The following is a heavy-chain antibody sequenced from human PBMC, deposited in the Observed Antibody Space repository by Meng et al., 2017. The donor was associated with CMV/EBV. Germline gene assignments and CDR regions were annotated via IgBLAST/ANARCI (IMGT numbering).Heavy chain of an antibody. CDR1: GFTFSSYG. J-gene: IGHJ5*02. CDR3: AKDRSSSVSFWFDP. D-gene: IGHD6-6*01. V-gene: IGHV3-30*02. Sequence: GESLKISCAASGFTFSSYGMHWVRQAPGKGLEWVAFIRYDGSNKYYADSVKGRFTISRDNSKNTLYLQMNSLRAEDTAVYYCAKDRSSSVSFWFDPWGQGTLVTVSS. CDR2: IRYDGSNK.